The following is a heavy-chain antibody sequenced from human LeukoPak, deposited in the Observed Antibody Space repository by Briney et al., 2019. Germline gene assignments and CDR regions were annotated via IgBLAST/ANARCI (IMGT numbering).Heavy chain of an antibody. Sequence: SETLSLTCIVSGGSITSYSWGWIRQPAGKGLEGIGRLSPTGSFTYSPSLKSRVTISVDTSKNHFSLKLNSVTAADTAVYYCARALGDNRAFDIWGQGTVVTVSS. V-gene: IGHV4-4*07. CDR2: LSPTGSF. D-gene: IGHD2-21*01. CDR3: ARALGDNRAFDI. J-gene: IGHJ3*02. CDR1: GGSITSYS.